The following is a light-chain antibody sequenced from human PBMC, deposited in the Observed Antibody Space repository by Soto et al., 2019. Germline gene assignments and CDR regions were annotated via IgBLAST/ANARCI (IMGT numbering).Light chain of an antibody. V-gene: IGKV3-15*01. J-gene: IGKJ2*01. Sequence: EIVLTQSPATLSVSPGERATLSCRTSQSVGSNLAWYQQKPGQAPMLLIYGAFIRAPGFPVTFRGTGSGSEFTLTITSLQSEDGALYYCQQYDKWPYTFGQGTHLEIK. CDR1: QSVGSN. CDR3: QQYDKWPYT. CDR2: GAF.